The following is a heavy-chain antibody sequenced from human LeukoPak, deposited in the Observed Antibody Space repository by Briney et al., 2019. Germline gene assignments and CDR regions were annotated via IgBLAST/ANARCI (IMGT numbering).Heavy chain of an antibody. D-gene: IGHD3-3*01. J-gene: IGHJ5*02. Sequence: SETLSLTCTVSGGSISSSSYYWGWIRQPPGKGLEWIGSIYYSGSTYYNPSLKSRVTISVDTSKNQFSLKLSSVTAADTAVYYCARSALTIFGVVGNWFDPWGQGTLVTVSS. V-gene: IGHV4-39*07. CDR3: ARSALTIFGVVGNWFDP. CDR1: GGSISSSSYY. CDR2: IYYSGST.